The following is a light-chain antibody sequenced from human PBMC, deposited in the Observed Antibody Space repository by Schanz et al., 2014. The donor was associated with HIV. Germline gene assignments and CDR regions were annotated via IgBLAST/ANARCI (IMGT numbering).Light chain of an antibody. CDR1: SSDVGGYNH. J-gene: IGLJ2*01. Sequence: QSALTQPASVSGSPGQSITISCTGTSSDVGGYNHVCWYQQHPGKAPKLIIYDVSNRPSGVSNRFSGSKSGNTASLNISGLQADDEADYYCTSYTTNRTVAFGGGTKLTVL. V-gene: IGLV2-14*03. CDR2: DVS. CDR3: TSYTTNRTVA.